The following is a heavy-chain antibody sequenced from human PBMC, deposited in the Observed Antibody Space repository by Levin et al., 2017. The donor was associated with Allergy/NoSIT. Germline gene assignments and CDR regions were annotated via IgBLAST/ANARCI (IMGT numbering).Heavy chain of an antibody. CDR1: GFTFSNAW. V-gene: IGHV3-15*01. D-gene: IGHD1-26*01. CDR3: TTEGSSVYYYYYGMDV. J-gene: IGHJ6*02. Sequence: GESLKISCAASGFTFSNAWMSWVRQAPGKGLEWVGRIKSKTDGGTTDYVAPVKGRFTISRDDSKNTLYLQMNSLKTEDTAVYYCTTEGSSVYYYYYGMDVWGQGTTVTVSS. CDR2: IKSKTDGGTT.